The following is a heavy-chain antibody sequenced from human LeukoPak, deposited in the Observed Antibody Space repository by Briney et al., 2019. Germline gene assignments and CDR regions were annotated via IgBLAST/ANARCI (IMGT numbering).Heavy chain of an antibody. V-gene: IGHV3-23*01. CDR2: ISGSGGST. CDR3: AKNKNYYGSEDAFDI. CDR1: GFTFSSYG. Sequence: GGSLRLSCAASGFTFSSYGMSWVRQAPGKGLEWVSAISGSGGSTYYADSVKGQFTISRDNSKNTLYLQMNSLRAEDTAVYYCAKNKNYYGSEDAFDIWGQGTMVTVSS. D-gene: IGHD3-10*01. J-gene: IGHJ3*02.